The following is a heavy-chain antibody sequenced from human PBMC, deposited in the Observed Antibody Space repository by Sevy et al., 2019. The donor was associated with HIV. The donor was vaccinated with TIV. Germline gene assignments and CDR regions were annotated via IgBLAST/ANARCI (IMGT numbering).Heavy chain of an antibody. V-gene: IGHV3-15*01. CDR2: IKAKIYDGKI. J-gene: IGHJ4*02. D-gene: IGHD6-13*01. CDR1: GFTFSNAW. CDR3: TTASWSQEDYHNY. Sequence: GGSLRLSCAASGFTFSNAWMSWVRQAPGKGLEWVGRIKAKIYDGKIDYAAPVKGRFSISRDDSKNTLYLQMNSLKTEHTAVYYCTTASWSQEDYHNYWGQGTLVTVSS.